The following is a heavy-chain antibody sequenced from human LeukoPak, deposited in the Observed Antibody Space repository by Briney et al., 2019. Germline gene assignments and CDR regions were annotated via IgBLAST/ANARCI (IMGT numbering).Heavy chain of an antibody. Sequence: GGSLRLSCAASGFTFSSYWMSWVRQAPGKGLEWVANIKQDGSEKYYVDSVKGRFTISRDNAKNSLYLQMNSLRAEDTAVYYCVKSGIAAAGGRYFDYWGQGTLVTVSS. D-gene: IGHD6-13*01. CDR2: IKQDGSEK. J-gene: IGHJ4*02. V-gene: IGHV3-7*03. CDR3: VKSGIAAAGGRYFDY. CDR1: GFTFSSYW.